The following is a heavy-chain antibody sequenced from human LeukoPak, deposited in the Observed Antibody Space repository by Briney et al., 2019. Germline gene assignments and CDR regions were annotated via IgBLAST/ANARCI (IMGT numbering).Heavy chain of an antibody. CDR2: IWYDGSNK. D-gene: IGHD6-13*01. Sequence: GGSLRLSCAASGFTFSSYGMHWVRQAPGKGLEWVAVIWYDGSNKYYADSVKGRFTISRDNSKNTLYLQMNSLRAEDTAVYYCARDTAAAGPDYWGQGTLVTVSS. CDR1: GFTFSSYG. J-gene: IGHJ4*02. V-gene: IGHV3-33*01. CDR3: ARDTAAAGPDY.